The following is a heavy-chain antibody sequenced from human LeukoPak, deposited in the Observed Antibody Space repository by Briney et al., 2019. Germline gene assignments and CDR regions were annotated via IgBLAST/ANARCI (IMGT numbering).Heavy chain of an antibody. D-gene: IGHD3-10*01. CDR2: IYYSGST. V-gene: IGHV4-39*01. J-gene: IGHJ4*02. CDR1: GGSISSSGYY. Sequence: TSETLSLTCTVSGGSISSSGYYWGWIRQPPGKGLEWIGSIYYSGSTYYNPSLKNRVTISVDTSKNQFSLNLSSVTGADTAVYYCARLYSLGPGGFDYWGQGTLVTVSS. CDR3: ARLYSLGPGGFDY.